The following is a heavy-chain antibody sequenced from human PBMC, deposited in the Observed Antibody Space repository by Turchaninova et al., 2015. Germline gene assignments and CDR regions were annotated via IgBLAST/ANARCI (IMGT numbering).Heavy chain of an antibody. Sequence: VQLVPYGAEVTTHGEPLSSSCQGSVYIFTRYGIGWVRQMPGKGLEWMGIIYPAASTTKYNPSFQGQVTISADMSISTAYVQWSSPKASDTAMYYCARARDGDFYFDSWGQGTLVTVSS. CDR1: VYIFTRYG. CDR2: IYPAASTT. J-gene: IGHJ4*02. D-gene: IGHD3-3*01. V-gene: IGHV5-51*01. CDR3: ARARDGDFYFDS.